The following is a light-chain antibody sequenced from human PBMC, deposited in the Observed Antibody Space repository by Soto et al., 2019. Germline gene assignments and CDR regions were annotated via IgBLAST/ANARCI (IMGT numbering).Light chain of an antibody. CDR2: QDS. J-gene: IGLJ2*01. Sequence: SYELTQPPSVSVSPGQTASITCSGDKLGAKYACWYQQKPGQSPVLVIYQDSKRPSGIPEPLSGSNSGNTATLTISGTQAKDGADYYCQAWDSSTHVVFGGGTKLTVL. CDR1: KLGAKY. CDR3: QAWDSSTHVV. V-gene: IGLV3-1*01.